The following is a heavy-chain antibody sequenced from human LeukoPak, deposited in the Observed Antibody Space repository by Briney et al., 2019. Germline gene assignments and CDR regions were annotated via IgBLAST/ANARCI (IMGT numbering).Heavy chain of an antibody. Sequence: GASVKVSCKASGYTFTGYFMHWVRQAPGQGLEWMGRIIPNSGGSNFAQNFQGRVTMTRDTSISTTYMELSNLRSDDTAVYYCARGSYSGYDIDYWGQGTLVTVSS. D-gene: IGHD5-12*01. J-gene: IGHJ4*02. V-gene: IGHV1-2*06. CDR1: GYTFTGYF. CDR2: IIPNSGGS. CDR3: ARGSYSGYDIDY.